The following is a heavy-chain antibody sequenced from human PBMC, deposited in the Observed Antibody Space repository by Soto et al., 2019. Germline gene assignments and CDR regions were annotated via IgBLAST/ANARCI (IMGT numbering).Heavy chain of an antibody. V-gene: IGHV3-30*18. J-gene: IGHJ6*03. CDR2: ISYDGSNK. Sequence: GGSLRLSCAASGFTFSSYGMHWVRQAPGKGLEWVAVISYDGSNKYYADSVKGRFTISRDNSKNTLYLQMNSLRAEDTAVYYCAKDPRYCSSTSCKNYYYYYMDVWGKGTTVTVSS. CDR3: AKDPRYCSSTSCKNYYYYYMDV. D-gene: IGHD2-2*01. CDR1: GFTFSSYG.